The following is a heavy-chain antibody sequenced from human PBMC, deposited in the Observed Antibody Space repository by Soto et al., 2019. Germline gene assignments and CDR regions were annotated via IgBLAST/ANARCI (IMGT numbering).Heavy chain of an antibody. CDR2: ISGSGGST. V-gene: IGHV3-23*01. D-gene: IGHD2-2*01. CDR3: AKDGIGYCSSTSCYPDDP. J-gene: IGHJ5*02. CDR1: GFTFSSYA. Sequence: GGSLRLSCAASGFTFSSYAMSWVRQAPGKGLEWVSAISGSGGSTYYADSVKGRFTISRDNSKNTLYLQMNSLRAEDTAVYYCAKDGIGYCSSTSCYPDDPWGQGTLVTVSS.